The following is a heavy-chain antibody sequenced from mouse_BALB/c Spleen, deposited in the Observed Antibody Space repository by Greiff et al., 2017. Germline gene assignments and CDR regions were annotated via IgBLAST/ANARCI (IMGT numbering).Heavy chain of an antibody. J-gene: IGHJ3*01. CDR2: IYPSDSYT. CDR1: GYTFTSYW. V-gene: IGHV1-69*02. Sequence: VQLQQPGAELVRPGASVKLSCKASGYTFTSYWITWVKQRPGQGLEWIGNIYPSDSYTNYNQKFKDKATLTVDKSSSTAYMQLSSPTSEDSAVYYCTREDGYNSWFAYWGQGTLVTVSA. CDR3: TREDGYNSWFAY. D-gene: IGHD2-3*01.